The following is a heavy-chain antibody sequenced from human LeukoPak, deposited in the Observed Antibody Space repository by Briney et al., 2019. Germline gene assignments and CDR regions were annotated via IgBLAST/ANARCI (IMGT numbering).Heavy chain of an antibody. J-gene: IGHJ5*02. CDR3: ARRLTQYDCFDP. CDR2: TYYRSTWYN. CDR1: GDSVSSNSVT. D-gene: IGHD2-2*01. V-gene: IGHV6-1*01. Sequence: SQTLSLTCAISGDSVSSNSVTWNWIRQSPSRGLEWLGRTYYRSTWYNDYAVSVRGRITVNPDTSKNQFSPHLNSVTPEDTAVYYCARRLTQYDCFDPWGQGILVTVSS.